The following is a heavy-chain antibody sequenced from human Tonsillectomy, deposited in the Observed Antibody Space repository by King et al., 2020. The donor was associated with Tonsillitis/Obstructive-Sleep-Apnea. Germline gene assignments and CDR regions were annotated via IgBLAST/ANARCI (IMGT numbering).Heavy chain of an antibody. CDR1: GFTVSSNY. CDR3: ARAPGYDFWSGYPFDY. J-gene: IGHJ4*02. Sequence: VQLVESGGGLIQPGGSLRLSCAASGFTVSSNYMSWVRQAPGKGREWVSVIYSGGSTYYADSVKGRFTISRDNSKNTLYLQMNSLRAEDTAVYYCARAPGYDFWSGYPFDYWGQGTLVTVSS. V-gene: IGHV3-53*01. D-gene: IGHD3-3*01. CDR2: IYSGGST.